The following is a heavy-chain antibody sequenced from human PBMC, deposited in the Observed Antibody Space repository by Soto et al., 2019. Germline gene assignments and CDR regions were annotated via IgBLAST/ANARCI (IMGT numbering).Heavy chain of an antibody. CDR3: AKETAVAATSNWFDP. D-gene: IGHD6-19*01. V-gene: IGHV3-30*18. CDR2: ISYDGSNK. Sequence: GGSLRLSCAASGFTFSSYGMHWVRQAPGKGLEWVAVISYDGSNKYYADSVKGRFTISRDNSKNTLYLQMNSLRAEDTAVYYCAKETAVAATSNWFDPWGQGTLVTVSS. J-gene: IGHJ5*02. CDR1: GFTFSSYG.